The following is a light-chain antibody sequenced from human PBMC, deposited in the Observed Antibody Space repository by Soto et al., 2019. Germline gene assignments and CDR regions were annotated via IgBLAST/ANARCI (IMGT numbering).Light chain of an antibody. J-gene: IGKJ1*01. CDR1: QSVISSY. V-gene: IGKV3-20*01. Sequence: LVLTESRGTLPLSPGERATLSCRASQSVISSYLAWYQQKSGQAPTLLIYGTSSRATGIPDRFSGSGSGTDFTLTISRLEPEDFAVYYCQQYGTSTWTFGQRTKVDI. CDR2: GTS. CDR3: QQYGTSTWT.